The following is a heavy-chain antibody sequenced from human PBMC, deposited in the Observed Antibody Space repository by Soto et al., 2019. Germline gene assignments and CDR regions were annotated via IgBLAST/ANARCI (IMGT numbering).Heavy chain of an antibody. Sequence: GVSLRLSCAASGLTVSTYAMNWVRQAPGKGLEWVSSISSRSTYIYYADSVKGRFTISRDNAQNSLFLQMNSLRANDTAVYYCARRDSGMDVWGQGTTVTVSS. J-gene: IGHJ6*02. V-gene: IGHV3-21*01. CDR1: GLTVSTYA. CDR2: ISSRSTYI. CDR3: ARRDSGMDV.